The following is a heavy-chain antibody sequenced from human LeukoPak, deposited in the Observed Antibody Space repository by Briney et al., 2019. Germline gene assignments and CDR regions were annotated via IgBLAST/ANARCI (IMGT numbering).Heavy chain of an antibody. J-gene: IGHJ5*02. V-gene: IGHV4-34*01. CDR3: ARHGPIAAAGTDRTNWFDP. D-gene: IGHD6-13*01. CDR2: INHSGST. Sequence: SETLSLTYAVYGGSFSGYYWSWIRQPPGKGLEWIGEINHSGSTNYNPSLKSRVTISVDTSKNQFSLKLSSVTAADTAVYYCARHGPIAAAGTDRTNWFDPWGQGTLVTVSS. CDR1: GGSFSGYY.